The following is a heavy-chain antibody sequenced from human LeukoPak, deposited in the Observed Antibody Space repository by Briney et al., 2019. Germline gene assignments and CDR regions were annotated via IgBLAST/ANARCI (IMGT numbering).Heavy chain of an antibody. CDR3: AKRRKDWFSSTSEGGYYYYYMDV. V-gene: IGHV3-73*01. Sequence: GGSLRLSCAASGFTFSGSAMHWVRQASGKGLEWVGRIRSKANSYATAYAASVKGRFTISRDDSKNTAYLQMNSLKTEDTAVYYCAKRRKDWFSSTSEGGYYYYYMDVWGKGTTVTISS. CDR1: GFTFSGSA. J-gene: IGHJ6*03. CDR2: IRSKANSYAT. D-gene: IGHD2-2*01.